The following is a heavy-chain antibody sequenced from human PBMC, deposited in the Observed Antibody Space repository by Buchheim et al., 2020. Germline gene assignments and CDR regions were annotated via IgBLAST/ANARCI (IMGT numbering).Heavy chain of an antibody. V-gene: IGHV3-48*02. Sequence: EVQLVESGGGLVQPGGSLRLSCAASGFTFSSYGMNWVRQAPGKGLEWVSYISSSSSTIYYADSVKGRFTISRDHAKNSLYLQMNSLRDEDTAVYYCARVRDSSGYPGGFDPWGQGTL. CDR3: ARVRDSSGYPGGFDP. CDR1: GFTFSSYG. D-gene: IGHD3-22*01. J-gene: IGHJ5*02. CDR2: ISSSSSTI.